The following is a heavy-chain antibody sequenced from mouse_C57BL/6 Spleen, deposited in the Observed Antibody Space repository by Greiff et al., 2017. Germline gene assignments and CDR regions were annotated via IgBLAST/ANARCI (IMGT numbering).Heavy chain of an antibody. CDR1: GYSITSGYY. Sequence: VQLKQSGPGLVKPSQSLSLTCSVTGYSITSGYYWNWIRQFPGNKLEWMGYISYDGSNNYNPSLKNRISITRDTSKNQFFLKLNSVTTEDTATYYCARDDSSGFAYWGQGTLVTVSA. CDR2: ISYDGSN. J-gene: IGHJ3*01. V-gene: IGHV3-6*01. CDR3: ARDDSSGFAY. D-gene: IGHD3-2*02.